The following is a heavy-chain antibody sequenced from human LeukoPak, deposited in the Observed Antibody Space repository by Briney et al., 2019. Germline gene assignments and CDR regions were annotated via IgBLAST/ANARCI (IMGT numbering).Heavy chain of an antibody. J-gene: IGHJ4*02. V-gene: IGHV3-9*01. D-gene: IGHD3-22*01. CDR1: GFTFDDYA. Sequence: PGGSLRPSCAASGFTFDDYAMHWVRQAPGKGLEWVSRISWNSGSIGYADSVKGRFTISRDNAKNSLYLQMNSLRAEDTALYYCAKDIDYYDSSGPFDYWGQGTLVTVSS. CDR3: AKDIDYYDSSGPFDY. CDR2: ISWNSGSI.